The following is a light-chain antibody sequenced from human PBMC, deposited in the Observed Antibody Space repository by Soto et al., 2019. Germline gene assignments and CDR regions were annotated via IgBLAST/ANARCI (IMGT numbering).Light chain of an antibody. J-gene: IGKJ5*01. V-gene: IGKV4-1*01. CDR3: QQYYSTPIT. CDR1: QSFLYSSNNKNY. CDR2: WAS. Sequence: DIVMTQSPDSLAVSLGERATINCKSSQSFLYSSNNKNYLAWYQQNPGQPPKLLIYWASTRESGVPDRFSGSGSGTDFTLTIGSLQAEDVAVYYCQQYYSTPITFGQGTRLEIK.